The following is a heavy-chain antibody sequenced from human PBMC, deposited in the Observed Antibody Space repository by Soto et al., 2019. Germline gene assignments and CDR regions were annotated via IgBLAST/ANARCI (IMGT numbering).Heavy chain of an antibody. CDR1: GGSISSGNYY. Sequence: SETLSLTCTVSGGSISSGNYYWSWIRQPPGKGLEWIGFISYSGTTHYSASLRSRVSISVDTSKNQFSLDLSSVTAADTAVYYCVTMSAPATGQFYIDSWGQGTLVTVPQ. CDR2: ISYSGTT. D-gene: IGHD3-3*01. J-gene: IGHJ4*02. V-gene: IGHV4-30-4*01. CDR3: VTMSAPATGQFYIDS.